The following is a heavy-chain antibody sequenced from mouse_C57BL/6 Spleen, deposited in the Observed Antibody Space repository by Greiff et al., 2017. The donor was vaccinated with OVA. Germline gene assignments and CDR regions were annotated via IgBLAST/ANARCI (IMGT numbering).Heavy chain of an antibody. J-gene: IGHJ4*01. Sequence: VQLQQSVAELVRPGASVKLSCTASGFNIKNTYMHWVKQRPEQGLEWIGRIDPANGNSKYAPKFQGKATITADTSSNPAYLQHSSLTSEDTAIYYGARGTTVVAPYYAMDYWGQGTSVTVSS. CDR3: ARGTTVVAPYYAMDY. CDR1: GFNIKNTY. V-gene: IGHV14-3*01. D-gene: IGHD1-1*01. CDR2: IDPANGNS.